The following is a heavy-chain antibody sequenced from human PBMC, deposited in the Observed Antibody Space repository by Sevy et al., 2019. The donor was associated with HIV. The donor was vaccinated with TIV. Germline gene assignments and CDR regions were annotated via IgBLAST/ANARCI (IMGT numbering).Heavy chain of an antibody. D-gene: IGHD2-2*01. CDR1: GGTFSSYS. V-gene: IGHV1-69*13. Sequence: ASVKVSCKASGGTFSSYSISWVRQAPGQGLEWMGGITRIFGTSNYAQKFKGRVTITAADSTSTAYMELSSLRSEDTAVYYCAFGGGYQLLANYYFAMDVWGQGITVTVSS. CDR2: ITRIFGTS. J-gene: IGHJ6*02. CDR3: AFGGGYQLLANYYFAMDV.